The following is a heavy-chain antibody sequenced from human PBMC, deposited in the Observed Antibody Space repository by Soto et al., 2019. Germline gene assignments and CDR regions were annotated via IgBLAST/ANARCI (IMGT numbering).Heavy chain of an antibody. J-gene: IGHJ4*02. CDR3: ARDSTSYYYDSSGYYGFDY. V-gene: IGHV1-69*12. CDR2: IIPIFGTA. D-gene: IGHD3-22*01. Sequence: QVQLVQSGAEVKKPGSSVKVSCKASGGTFSSYAISWVRQAPGQGLEWMGGIIPIFGTANYAQKFQGRVTITADESTSTAYMELSSLRSEDTAVYYCARDSTSYYYDSSGYYGFDYWGQGTLVTVSS. CDR1: GGTFSSYA.